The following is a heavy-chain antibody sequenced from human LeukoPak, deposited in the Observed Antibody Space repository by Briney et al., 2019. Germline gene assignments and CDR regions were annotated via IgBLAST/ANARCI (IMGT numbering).Heavy chain of an antibody. CDR3: ARDGGYSGYDLNYYHYYYMDV. V-gene: IGHV3-21*01. CDR1: GFTFNIYS. Sequence: GGSLRLSCAASGFTFNIYSMNWVRQAPGKGLEWLSSISPSSNYIYYADSVKGRFTISRDNAKNSLYLQMNSLRTEDTAVYYCARDGGYSGYDLNYYHYYYMDVWGKGTTVTVSS. CDR2: ISPSSNYI. J-gene: IGHJ6*03. D-gene: IGHD5-12*01.